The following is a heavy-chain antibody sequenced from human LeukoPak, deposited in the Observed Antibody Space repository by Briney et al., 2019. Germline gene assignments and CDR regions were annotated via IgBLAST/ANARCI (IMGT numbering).Heavy chain of an antibody. D-gene: IGHD6-13*01. J-gene: IGHJ4*02. CDR2: IIPIFGTA. CDR1: GGTFSSYA. V-gene: IGHV1-69*13. Sequence: GASVKVSCKASGGTFSSYAISWVRQAPGQGLEWMGGIIPIFGTANYAQKFQGRVTITADESTSTAYMELSSLRPEDTAVYYCARDWRYSSSWETFDYWGQGTLVTVSS. CDR3: ARDWRYSSSWETFDY.